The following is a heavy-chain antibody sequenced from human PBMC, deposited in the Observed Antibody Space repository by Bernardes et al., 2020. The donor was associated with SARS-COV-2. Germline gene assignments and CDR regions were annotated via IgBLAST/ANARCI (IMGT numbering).Heavy chain of an antibody. CDR2: ISYDGSNK. Sequence: GGSLRLSCAASGFTFSSYAMHWVRQAPGKGLEWVAVISYDGSNKYYADSVKGRFTISRDNSKNTLYLQMNSLRAEDTAVYYCARGPGLYYWGQGTLVTVSS. CDR1: GFTFSSYA. V-gene: IGHV3-30-3*01. CDR3: ARGPGLYY. J-gene: IGHJ4*02.